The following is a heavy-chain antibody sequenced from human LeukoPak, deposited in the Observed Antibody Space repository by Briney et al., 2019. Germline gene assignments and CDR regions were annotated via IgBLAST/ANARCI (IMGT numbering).Heavy chain of an antibody. J-gene: IGHJ3*02. CDR1: GGSISRYY. V-gene: IGHV4-59*01. Sequence: SETLSLTCTVSGGSISRYYWSWIRRPSGKGLEWIGYIDDSGNTNYNPSLKSQVTISVDKSKNQFSLKLSFVTAADTAMYYCARSDYHNSGSHTVFDAFDIWGQGTRVTVSS. D-gene: IGHD3-10*01. CDR2: IDDSGNT. CDR3: ARSDYHNSGSHTVFDAFDI.